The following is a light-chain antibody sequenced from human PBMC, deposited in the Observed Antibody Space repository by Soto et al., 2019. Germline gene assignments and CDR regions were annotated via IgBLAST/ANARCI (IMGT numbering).Light chain of an antibody. V-gene: IGKV3-20*01. CDR3: QQYGRSPPSWT. CDR1: QSISSSF. Sequence: EIVLTQSPGTLSLSPGESATLSCRASQSISSSFLAWYQQKPGQPPRLLISDASSRATGIPDRFSGSGSGTDFTLNISSLEPEDFAVYYCQQYGRSPPSWTFGQGTKVEIK. CDR2: DAS. J-gene: IGKJ1*01.